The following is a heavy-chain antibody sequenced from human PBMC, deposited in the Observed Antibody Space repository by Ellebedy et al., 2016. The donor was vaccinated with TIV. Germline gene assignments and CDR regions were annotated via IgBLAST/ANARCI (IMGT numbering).Heavy chain of an antibody. CDR3: ARGDSYYYYYMDV. CDR2: IYTSGST. CDR1: GGSISSYY. J-gene: IGHJ6*03. D-gene: IGHD2-21*02. V-gene: IGHV4-4*07. Sequence: GSLRLXXTVSGGSISSYYWSWIRQPAGKGLEWIGRIYTSGSTNYNPSLKSRVTMSVDTSKNQFSLKLSSVTAADTAVYYCARGDSYYYYYMDVWGKGTTVTVSS.